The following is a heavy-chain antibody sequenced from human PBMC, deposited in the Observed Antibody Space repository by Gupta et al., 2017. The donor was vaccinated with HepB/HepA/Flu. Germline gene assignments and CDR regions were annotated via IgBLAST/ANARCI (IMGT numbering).Heavy chain of an antibody. J-gene: IGHJ5*02. V-gene: IGHV3-48*02. Sequence: EVQLVESGGGLVQPGGSLRLSCAASGFTFSSYSMNWVLQAPGKGLEWVSYSSSSSSTIYYADSVKGRFTISRDNAKNSLYLQMNSLRDEDTAVYYCARDGLPYGDYGRGSEGFDPWGQGTLVTVSS. D-gene: IGHD4-17*01. CDR2: SSSSSSTI. CDR3: ARDGLPYGDYGRGSEGFDP. CDR1: GFTFSSYS.